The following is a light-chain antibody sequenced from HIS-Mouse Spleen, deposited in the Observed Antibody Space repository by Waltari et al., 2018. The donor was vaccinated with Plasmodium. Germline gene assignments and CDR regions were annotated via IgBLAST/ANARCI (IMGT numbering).Light chain of an antibody. CDR2: GAS. V-gene: IGKV3-20*01. Sequence: EIVLTQSPCTLSSSPGERATLSCRALQSVSSSYLAWYQQKPGQAPRLLIYGASSRATGIPDRFSGSGSGTDFTLTISRLEPEDFAVYYCQQYGSSPWTFGQGTKVEIK. J-gene: IGKJ1*01. CDR1: QSVSSSY. CDR3: QQYGSSPWT.